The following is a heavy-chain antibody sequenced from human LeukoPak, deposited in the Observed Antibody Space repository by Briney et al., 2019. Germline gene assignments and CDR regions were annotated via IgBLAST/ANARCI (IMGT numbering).Heavy chain of an antibody. V-gene: IGHV3-7*01. CDR2: IKQDGSEK. J-gene: IGHJ4*02. CDR3: ARARYYYDSSGYRGYFDY. D-gene: IGHD3-22*01. Sequence: GGSLRLSCAASGFTFSSYWMSWVRQAPGKGLEWVANIKQDGSEKYYVDSVKGRFTISRDNAKNSLYLQMNSLRAEDTAVYYCARARYYYDSSGYRGYFDYWGQGTLVTVSS. CDR1: GFTFSSYW.